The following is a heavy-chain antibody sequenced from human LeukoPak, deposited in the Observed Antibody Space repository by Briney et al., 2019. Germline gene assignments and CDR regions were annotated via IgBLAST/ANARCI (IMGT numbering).Heavy chain of an antibody. Sequence: PGGSLRLSCAASGFTFSDYYMSWIRQAPGKGLEWVSYISSSSSYTNYADTVRGRFTISRDNAKNSLYLQMNSLRAEDTAVYYCAREGGGKEYSYFHGSDVWGQGTTVTVSS. CDR2: ISSSSSYT. CDR3: AREGGGKEYSYFHGSDV. CDR1: GFTFSDYY. D-gene: IGHD4-23*01. J-gene: IGHJ6*02. V-gene: IGHV3-11*05.